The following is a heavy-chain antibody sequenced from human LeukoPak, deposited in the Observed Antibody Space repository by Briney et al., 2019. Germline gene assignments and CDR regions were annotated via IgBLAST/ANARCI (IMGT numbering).Heavy chain of an antibody. V-gene: IGHV4-59*01. CDR1: GGSISSYY. CDR3: AREEDTYAFDI. CDR2: IYYSGST. J-gene: IGHJ3*02. Sequence: PSETLSPTCTVSGGSISSYYWSWIRQPPGKGLEWIGYIYYSGSTNYNPSLKSRVTISVDTSKNQFSLKLSSVTAADTAVYYCAREEDTYAFDIWGQGTMVTASS. D-gene: IGHD2-15*01.